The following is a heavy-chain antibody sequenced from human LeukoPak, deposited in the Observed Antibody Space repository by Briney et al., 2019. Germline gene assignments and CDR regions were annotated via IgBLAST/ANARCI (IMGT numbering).Heavy chain of an antibody. CDR3: ARSNHGCHDY. CDR1: GFTFSSYW. V-gene: IGHV3-74*01. Sequence: GGSLRLSCAASGFTFSSYWMHWVRQAPGKGLVWVSRINNDGSSTPYADSVKGRFTISRDNAKNTLYLQMNSLRAEDTAVYYCARSNHGCHDYWGQGTLVAVSS. J-gene: IGHJ4*02. CDR2: INNDGSST. D-gene: IGHD4-11*01.